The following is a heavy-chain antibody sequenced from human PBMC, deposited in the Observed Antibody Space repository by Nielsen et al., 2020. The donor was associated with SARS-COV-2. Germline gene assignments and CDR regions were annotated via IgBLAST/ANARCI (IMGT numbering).Heavy chain of an antibody. V-gene: IGHV3-30*03. Sequence: SLKISCVASGFRFDDHPMHWVRQAPGKGLEWLAMMSFDSSNEYYSGSVKGRFTISRDNSKNTLYLQMNSLRVEDTAVYYCARDITTWGEYYMDVWGKGTTVTVSS. D-gene: IGHD1-14*01. CDR1: GFRFDDHP. CDR3: ARDITTWGEYYMDV. CDR2: MSFDSSNE. J-gene: IGHJ6*03.